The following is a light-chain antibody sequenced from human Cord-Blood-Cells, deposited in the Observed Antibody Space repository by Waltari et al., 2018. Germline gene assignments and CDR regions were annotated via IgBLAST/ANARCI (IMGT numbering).Light chain of an antibody. J-gene: IGLJ2*01. Sequence: SSELTQDPAVSVALGQTVRITCQGDSLRSKYASWYQQKPGRAPVLIIYGKNNRPSGIPDRFSGSSSGNTASLTITGAQAEDEADYYCNSRDSSGNHVVFGGGTKLTVL. CDR1: SLRSKY. CDR3: NSRDSSGNHVV. V-gene: IGLV3-19*01. CDR2: GKN.